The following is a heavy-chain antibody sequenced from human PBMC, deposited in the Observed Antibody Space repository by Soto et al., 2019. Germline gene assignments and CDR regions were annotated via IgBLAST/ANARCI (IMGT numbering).Heavy chain of an antibody. J-gene: IGHJ6*02. CDR1: GFTFSNYA. D-gene: IGHD3-9*01. CDR2: ISGSGGST. V-gene: IGHV3-23*01. CDR3: ARVFYYDILTGKSYNMDV. Sequence: HPGGSLRLSCEASGFTFSNYAMSWVRQAPGKGLEWVSVISGSGGSTNYADSAKGRFTISRDNSMDTLYLQMNSLRAEDTAVYYCARVFYYDILTGKSYNMDVWGQGTTVTVSS.